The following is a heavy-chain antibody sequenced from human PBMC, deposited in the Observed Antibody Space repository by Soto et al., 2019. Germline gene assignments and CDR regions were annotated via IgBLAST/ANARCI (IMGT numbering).Heavy chain of an antibody. CDR1: GFTFSDYA. CDR3: ARAPRRYCTSLSCIGTCGLDV. Sequence: QVQLVESGGGVVQPGRSLRLSCAASGFTFSDYAMHWVRHVPGQGLEWVAGISFDGNIKYDADSVKGRFTISRDNSTSTLFLPMHSLKGEETAVYSCARAPRRYCTSLSCIGTCGLDVSGQGTTVTVSS. V-gene: IGHV3-30-3*01. J-gene: IGHJ6*02. D-gene: IGHD2-8*01. CDR2: ISFDGNIK.